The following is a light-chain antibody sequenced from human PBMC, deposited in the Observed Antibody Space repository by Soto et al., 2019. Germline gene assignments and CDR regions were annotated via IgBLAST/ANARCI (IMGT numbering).Light chain of an antibody. CDR3: QQYGSSPLT. J-gene: IGKJ4*01. CDR2: RAS. Sequence: IGMPQSPTTLSVSPGERAPLSCRASQSVSSNLAWYQQKPGQTPKVLIYRASTRATGIPDRFSGSGSGTDFTLTISRLEAEDFAVYYCQQYGSSPLTFGGGTKVDI. V-gene: IGKV3-20*01. CDR1: QSVSSN.